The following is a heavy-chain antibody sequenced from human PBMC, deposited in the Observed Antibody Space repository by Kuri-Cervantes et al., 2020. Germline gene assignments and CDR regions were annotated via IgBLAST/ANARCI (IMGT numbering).Heavy chain of an antibody. Sequence: SETLSLTCAVSGGSISSGGYSWSWIRQPPGEGLEWIGYIYHSGSTYYNPSLKSRVTISVDRSKNQFSLKLSSVTAADTAVYYCARDDYGDVGGYWGQGTRVTVSS. CDR2: IYHSGST. D-gene: IGHD4-17*01. J-gene: IGHJ4*02. CDR1: GGSISSGGYS. CDR3: ARDDYGDVGGY. V-gene: IGHV4-30-2*01.